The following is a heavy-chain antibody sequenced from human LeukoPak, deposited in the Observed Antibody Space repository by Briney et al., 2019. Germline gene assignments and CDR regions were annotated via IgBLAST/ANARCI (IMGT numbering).Heavy chain of an antibody. J-gene: IGHJ3*02. V-gene: IGHV4-59*08. CDR2: IYYSGST. D-gene: IGHD3-22*01. CDR3: ATGYYYDSSGYPDAFDT. CDR1: GGSISSYY. Sequence: SETLSLTCTVSGGSISSYYWSWIRQPPGKGLEWVGYIYYSGSTNYNPSLKSRVTIAVDTSKNRFSLKLSSVTAADTAVYYCATGYYYDSSGYPDAFDTWGQGTMVTVSS.